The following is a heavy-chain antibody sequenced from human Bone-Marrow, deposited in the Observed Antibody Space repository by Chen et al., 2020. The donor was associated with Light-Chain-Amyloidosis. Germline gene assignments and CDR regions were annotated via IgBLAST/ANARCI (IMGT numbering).Heavy chain of an antibody. V-gene: IGHV3-21*06. CDR2: IDSSGTYI. CDR3: ARDQVEYKFFYYMDV. CDR1: GFTFASYT. Sequence: EVLLVEEGGGLVKPGGSLRPSCAASGFTFASYTMNWVRQAPGKGLEWVSSIDSSGTYINYADSTRGRFSISRDNAKNSLYLQITSLRAEDTAVYYCARDQVEYKFFYYMDVWGKGTTVTVSS. J-gene: IGHJ6*03. D-gene: IGHD6-6*01.